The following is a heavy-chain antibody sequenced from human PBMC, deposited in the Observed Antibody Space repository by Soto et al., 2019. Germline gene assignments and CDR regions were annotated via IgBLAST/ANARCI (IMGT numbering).Heavy chain of an antibody. J-gene: IGHJ4*02. CDR1: GFTFTNYW. CDR2: IDGVGAGT. CDR3: TTVFEY. V-gene: IGHV3-74*01. Sequence: EVQLVQSGGGSVHPGGSLRLSCAASGFTFTNYWMHWGRQVLGKGLVWDSRIDGVGAGTSYSDSVRGRFTISRDNAENMLYMHMNSLGAEDTAVYSCTTVFEYWGQGTLVTVSS.